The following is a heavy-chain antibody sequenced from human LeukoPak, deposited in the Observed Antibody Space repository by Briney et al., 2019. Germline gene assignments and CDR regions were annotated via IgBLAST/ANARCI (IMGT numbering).Heavy chain of an antibody. Sequence: SEPLSLTCTVSGGSISSYYWSWIRQPPGEGLEWIGYIYYSGSTNYNPSLKSRVTISVDTSKNQFSLKLSSVAAADTAVYYCARAAAAYYYDSSGYRPPYYFDYWGQGTLVTVSS. CDR3: ARAAAAYYYDSSGYRPPYYFDY. D-gene: IGHD3-22*01. CDR1: GGSISSYY. CDR2: IYYSGST. J-gene: IGHJ4*02. V-gene: IGHV4-59*08.